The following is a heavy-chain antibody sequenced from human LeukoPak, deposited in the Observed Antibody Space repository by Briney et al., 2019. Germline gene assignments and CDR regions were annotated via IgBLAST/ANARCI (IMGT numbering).Heavy chain of an antibody. CDR3: AGTLSGSYYVGDY. Sequence: PGGSLRLSCAASGFTFSSHGMHWVRQAPGKGLVWVSRISSDGSSTSYAASVKGRFTISRDNAKNTLYLQMNSLRAEDTAIYYCAGTLSGSYYVGDYWGQGTLVTVSS. J-gene: IGHJ4*02. D-gene: IGHD1-26*01. CDR2: ISSDGSST. V-gene: IGHV3-74*01. CDR1: GFTFSSHG.